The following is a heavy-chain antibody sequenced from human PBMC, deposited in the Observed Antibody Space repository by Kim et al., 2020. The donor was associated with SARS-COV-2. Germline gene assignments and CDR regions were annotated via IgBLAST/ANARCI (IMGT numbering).Heavy chain of an antibody. Sequence: GGSLRLSCAASGFTFSSYAMHWVRQAPGKGLEWVAVISYDGSNKYYADSVKGRFTISRDNSKNTLYLQMNSLRAEDTAVYYCARVGEDDSSGYYDYWGQG. CDR1: GFTFSSYA. V-gene: IGHV3-30*04. D-gene: IGHD3-22*01. CDR2: ISYDGSNK. J-gene: IGHJ4*02. CDR3: ARVGEDDSSGYYDY.